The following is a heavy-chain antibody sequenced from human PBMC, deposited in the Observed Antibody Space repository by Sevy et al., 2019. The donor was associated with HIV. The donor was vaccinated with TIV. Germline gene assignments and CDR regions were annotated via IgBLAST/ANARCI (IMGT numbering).Heavy chain of an antibody. V-gene: IGHV1-2*04. CDR2: INPNSGGT. Sequence: ASLKVSCKASGYTFTGYYMHWVRQAPGQGLEWMGWINPNSGGTNYAQKFQGWVTMTRDTSISTAYMELSRLRSDDTAVYYCARGGLAAKYYFDYWGQGTLVTVSS. J-gene: IGHJ4*02. CDR1: GYTFTGYY. D-gene: IGHD6-13*01. CDR3: ARGGLAAKYYFDY.